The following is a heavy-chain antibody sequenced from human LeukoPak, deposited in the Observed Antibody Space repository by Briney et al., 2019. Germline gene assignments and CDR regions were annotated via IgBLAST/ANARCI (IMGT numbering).Heavy chain of an antibody. J-gene: IGHJ4*02. V-gene: IGHV3-23*01. CDR2: ITAIDGRT. D-gene: IGHD6-13*01. CDR3: TKDRRGPAAGTWYFDS. CDR1: GFTFSSTT. Sequence: GGSLRLPCVASGFTFSSTTMGWVRQAPGRGLEWVSSITAIDGRTYYADSVRGRFTISRDNSKNTVYLQLDSLRAGDTAIYYCTKDRRGPAAGTWYFDSWGQGTLVTVSS.